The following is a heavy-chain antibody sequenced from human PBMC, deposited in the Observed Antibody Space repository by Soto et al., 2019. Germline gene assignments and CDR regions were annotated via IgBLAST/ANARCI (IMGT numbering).Heavy chain of an antibody. J-gene: IGHJ4*02. CDR2: IWYDGSNK. Sequence: QVQLVESGGGVVQPGRSLRLSCAASGFTFSSYGMHWVRQAPGKGLEWVAVIWYDGSNKYYADSVKGRFTISRDNSKNTLYLQMNSLRAEDTALYYCAKVGSSGWYYFDYWGQGTLVPVSS. D-gene: IGHD6-19*01. V-gene: IGHV3-33*06. CDR1: GFTFSSYG. CDR3: AKVGSSGWYYFDY.